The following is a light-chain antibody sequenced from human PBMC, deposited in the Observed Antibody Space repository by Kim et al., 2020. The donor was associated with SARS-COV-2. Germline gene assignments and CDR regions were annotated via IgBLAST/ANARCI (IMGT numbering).Light chain of an antibody. CDR2: DVS. Sequence: GQSITISCIGTSSDVGGYNSVSWYQHHPGKAPKLIIYDVSEWPSGVSNRFSGSKSGNTASLTISGLQAEDEADYYCSSYTSSSTLVFGGGTKLTVL. CDR1: SSDVGGYNS. CDR3: SSYTSSSTLV. J-gene: IGLJ3*02. V-gene: IGLV2-14*03.